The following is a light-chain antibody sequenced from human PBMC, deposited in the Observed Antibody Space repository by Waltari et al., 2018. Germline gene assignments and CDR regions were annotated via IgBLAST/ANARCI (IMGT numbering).Light chain of an antibody. V-gene: IGKV3-11*01. CDR2: DAS. CDR3: QQRSNWSPGT. J-gene: IGKJ4*01. Sequence: EIVLTQSPATLSLSPAERATLSCRASQSVSSYLAWYQQKPGQAPSLLVSDASNRATGIPARFSGSGSWTDFTLTISSLEPEDFAVDYCQQRSNWSPGTFGGGTKVEIK. CDR1: QSVSSY.